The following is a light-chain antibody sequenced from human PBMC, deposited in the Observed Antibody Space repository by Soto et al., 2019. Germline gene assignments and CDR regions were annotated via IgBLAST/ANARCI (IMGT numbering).Light chain of an antibody. CDR2: AAS. J-gene: IGKJ3*01. CDR1: QGIRNY. V-gene: IGKV1-27*01. Sequence: DIQMTQSPTSLSASVGDRVTITCRASQGIRNYVAWYQQIPGKAPKLLIYAASPLQSGVPSRFSGSGSGTDVTLTSHGLQPEDVSTYCCRKYSSVLVFGPGTKVEIK. CDR3: RKYSSVLV.